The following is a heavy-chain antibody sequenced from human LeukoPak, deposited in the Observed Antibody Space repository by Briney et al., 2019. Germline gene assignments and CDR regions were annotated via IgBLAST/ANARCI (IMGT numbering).Heavy chain of an antibody. CDR1: GFSLSNYW. J-gene: IGHJ5*02. CDR2: IKLDGSEE. V-gene: IGHV3-7*01. CDR3: ARDCCTGGRNTFDP. Sequence: GGSLRLSCAASGFSLSNYWMSWVRQAPGKGLEWVAKIKLDGSEEYYVDSVKGRSTISRDNAKNSVYLQMNSLRAEDTAVYYCARDCCTGGRNTFDPWGQGTLVTVSS. D-gene: IGHD2-8*02.